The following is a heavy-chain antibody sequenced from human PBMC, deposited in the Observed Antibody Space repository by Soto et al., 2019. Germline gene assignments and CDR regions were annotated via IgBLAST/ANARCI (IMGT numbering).Heavy chain of an antibody. CDR2: IVVGSGNT. V-gene: IGHV1-58*02. CDR1: GFTFTSSA. J-gene: IGHJ3*02. CDR3: AAVTGKDIVVVPAAHLDAFDI. D-gene: IGHD2-2*01. Sequence: SVKVSCKASGFTFTSSAMQWVRQARGQRLEWIGWIVVGSGNTNYAQKFQERVTITRDMSTSTAYMELSSLRSEDTAVYYFAAVTGKDIVVVPAAHLDAFDIWGQGTMVTVSS.